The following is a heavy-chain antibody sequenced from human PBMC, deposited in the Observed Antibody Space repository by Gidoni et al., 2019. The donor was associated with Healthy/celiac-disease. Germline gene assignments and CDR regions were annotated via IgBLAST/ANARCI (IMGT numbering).Heavy chain of an antibody. D-gene: IGHD6-6*01. CDR1: GGTFSSYA. CDR3: ARDSSTSFAP. Sequence: QVQLVQSGAEVKKPGSSVKVSCKASGGTFSSYAISWVRQAPGPGLECVGRIIPILGIANYAQKFQGRVTITADKSTSTAYMELSSLRSEDTAVNYCARDSSTSFAPWGQGTLVTVSS. CDR2: IIPILGIA. J-gene: IGHJ5*02. V-gene: IGHV1-69*04.